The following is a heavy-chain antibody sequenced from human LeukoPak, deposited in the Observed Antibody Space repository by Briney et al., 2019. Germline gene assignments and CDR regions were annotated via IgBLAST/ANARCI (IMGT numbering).Heavy chain of an antibody. CDR2: IDPSGSYN. Sequence: GESLKISCKGSGYSFTSSWISWVRQMPGKGQEWMGRIDPSGSYNNYSPSFQGHVTISADKSISTAYLQWSSLKASDTAMYYCARYSPPSSSSWSSDDYYGMDVWGKGTTVTVSS. CDR1: GYSFTSSW. CDR3: ARYSPPSSSSWSSDDYYGMDV. J-gene: IGHJ6*04. D-gene: IGHD6-13*01. V-gene: IGHV5-10-1*01.